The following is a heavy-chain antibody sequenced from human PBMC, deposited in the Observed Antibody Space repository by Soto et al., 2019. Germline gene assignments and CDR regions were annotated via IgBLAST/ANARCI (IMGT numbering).Heavy chain of an antibody. D-gene: IGHD6-6*01. V-gene: IGHV4-39*01. J-gene: IGHJ6*02. CDR3: VWDRSSSSDYYYYGMDV. CDR2: TYYSGST. Sequence: SETLSLTCTVSGGSISSSSYYWGWIRQPPGKGLEWIGSTYYSGSTYYNPSLKSRVTISVDTSKNQFSLKLSSVTAADTAVYYCVWDRSSSSDYYYYGMDVWGQGTTVTVSS. CDR1: GGSISSSSYY.